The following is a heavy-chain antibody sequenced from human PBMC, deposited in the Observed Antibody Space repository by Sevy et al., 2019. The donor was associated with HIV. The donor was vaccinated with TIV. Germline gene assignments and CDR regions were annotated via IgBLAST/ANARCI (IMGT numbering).Heavy chain of an antibody. CDR2: ILPLSGLV. V-gene: IGHV1-69*13. D-gene: IGHD2-21*01. CDR1: GGTFNSYG. Sequence: ASVKVSCKASGGTFNSYGINWVRQAPGQGLQWMGGILPLSGLVNYAQNLQGRVAITADESTRTVYMELSSLRFEDTAVYYCARDRPCGGDCYFLDSWGRGALVTVSS. CDR3: ARDRPCGGDCYFLDS. J-gene: IGHJ4*02.